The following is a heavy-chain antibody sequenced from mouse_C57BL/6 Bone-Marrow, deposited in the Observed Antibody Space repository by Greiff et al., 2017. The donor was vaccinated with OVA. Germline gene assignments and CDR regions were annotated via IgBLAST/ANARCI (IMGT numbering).Heavy chain of an antibody. Sequence: EVHLVESGAELVRPGASVKLSCTASGFNIKDDYMHWVKQRPEQGLEWIGWIDPENGDTEYASKFQGKATITSDTSSNTAYLQLSSLTSEDTAVYYCTGLLWDYWGQGTTLTVSS. CDR3: TGLLWDY. CDR2: IDPENGDT. CDR1: GFNIKDDY. D-gene: IGHD2-10*01. J-gene: IGHJ2*01. V-gene: IGHV14-4*01.